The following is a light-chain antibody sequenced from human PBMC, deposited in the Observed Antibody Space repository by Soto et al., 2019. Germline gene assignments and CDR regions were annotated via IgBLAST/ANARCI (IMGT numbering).Light chain of an antibody. Sequence: DIVMTQSPLSLPVTPGEPASISCRSSQSLLHSNGYNYLDWYLQKPGQSPQLLIYLGSYRASGVPDRFSGSGSGTDFTLRISRVEAEDAGVYYCMQVLQTPTFGGGTKVDIK. V-gene: IGKV2-28*01. CDR3: MQVLQTPT. J-gene: IGKJ4*01. CDR2: LGS. CDR1: QSLLHSNGYNY.